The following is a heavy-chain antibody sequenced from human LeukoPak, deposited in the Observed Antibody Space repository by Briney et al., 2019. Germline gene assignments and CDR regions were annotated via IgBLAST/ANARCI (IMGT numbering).Heavy chain of an antibody. CDR1: GYTSTSHD. J-gene: IGHJ4*02. CDR2: MNPNSGNT. D-gene: IGHD6-13*01. CDR3: ARVAYFGSSYDY. V-gene: IGHV1-8*01. Sequence: ASVKVSCKASGYTSTSHDINWVRQATGQGLEWMGWMNPNSGNTGFAQKLQGRVTMTTDTSTSTAYMELRSLRSDDTAVYYCARVAYFGSSYDYWGQGTLVTVSS.